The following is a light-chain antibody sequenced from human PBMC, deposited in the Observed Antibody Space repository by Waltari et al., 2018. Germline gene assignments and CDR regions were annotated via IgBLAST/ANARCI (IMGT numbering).Light chain of an antibody. CDR1: HSVFFPSNNKSY. J-gene: IGKJ4*01. V-gene: IGKV4-1*01. CDR2: RAS. Sequence: DIVMTQSPDSLAVSLGERATINCKSRHSVFFPSNNKSYLALYQRKPRQPPKVLISRASTRESGVPYRFSSSGSGSQFTLTISSLHAEDVAVYSCQQYYGIPLTFGGWTNVEIK. CDR3: QQYYGIPLT.